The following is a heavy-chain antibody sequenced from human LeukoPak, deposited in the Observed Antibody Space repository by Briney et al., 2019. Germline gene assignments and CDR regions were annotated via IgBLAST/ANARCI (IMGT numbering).Heavy chain of an antibody. V-gene: IGHV4-59*08. CDR1: GGSISSYY. CDR3: ARLAFWSGYCDY. J-gene: IGHJ4*02. D-gene: IGHD3-3*01. Sequence: ETLSLTCTVSGGSISSYYWSWIRQPPGKGLEWIGYIYYSGSTNYNPSLKSRVTISVDTSKNQFSLKLSSVTAADTAVYYCARLAFWSGYCDYWGQGTLVTVSS. CDR2: IYYSGST.